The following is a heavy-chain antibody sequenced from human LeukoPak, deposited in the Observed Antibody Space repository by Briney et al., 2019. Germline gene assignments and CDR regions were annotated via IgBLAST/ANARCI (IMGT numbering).Heavy chain of an antibody. CDR1: GYSISSSNW. CDR3: ARNQAVAGNHGAMDI. V-gene: IGHV4-28*01. D-gene: IGHD6-19*01. CDR2: IYYSGSA. J-gene: IGHJ3*02. Sequence: SETLSLTCAVSGYSISSSNWWGWIRQPPEKGLEWIGYIYYSGSAYYNTSLNSRVTMSVDTSKNQFSLKLSSVTAVDTAVYYCARNQAVAGNHGAMDIWGQGTMVTVSS.